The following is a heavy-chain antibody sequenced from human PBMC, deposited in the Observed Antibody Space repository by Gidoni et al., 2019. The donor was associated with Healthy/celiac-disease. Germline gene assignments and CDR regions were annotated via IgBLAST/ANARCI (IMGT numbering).Heavy chain of an antibody. J-gene: IGHJ4*02. V-gene: IGHV4-39*01. CDR1: GGSISSSSYY. CDR3: ARHRPSSWVDKIDY. CDR2: IYYSGST. Sequence: QLQLQESGPGLVKPSETLSLTCTVSGGSISSSSYYWGWIRQPPGKGLEWIGSIYYSGSTYYNPSLKSRVTISVDTSKNQFSLKLSSVTAADTAVYYCARHRPSSWVDKIDYWGQGTLVTVSS. D-gene: IGHD6-13*01.